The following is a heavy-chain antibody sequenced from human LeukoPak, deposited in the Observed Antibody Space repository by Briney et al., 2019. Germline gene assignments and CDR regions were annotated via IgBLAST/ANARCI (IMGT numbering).Heavy chain of an antibody. Sequence: ASVKVSCKTSGYSFTDYYMHWVRQAPGQGLEWMGWISAYNGNTNYAQKLQGRVTMTTDTSTSTAYMELRSLRSDDTAVYYCARAVSYSSSPFDYWGQGTLVTVSS. J-gene: IGHJ4*02. CDR1: GYSFTDYY. D-gene: IGHD6-6*01. CDR2: ISAYNGNT. V-gene: IGHV1-18*01. CDR3: ARAVSYSSSPFDY.